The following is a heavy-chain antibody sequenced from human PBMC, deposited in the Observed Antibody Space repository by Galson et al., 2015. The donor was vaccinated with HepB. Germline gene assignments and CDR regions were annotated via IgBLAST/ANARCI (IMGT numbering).Heavy chain of an antibody. V-gene: IGHV1-69*13. CDR3: ARAKWGGIAVAGSGFDY. CDR1: GGTFSSYA. J-gene: IGHJ4*02. CDR2: IIPIFGTA. Sequence: SVKVSCKASGGTFSSYAISWVRQAPGQGLEWMGGIIPIFGTANYAQKFQGRVTITADESTSTAYMELSSLRSEDTAVYYCARAKWGGIAVAGSGFDYWGQGTLVTVSS. D-gene: IGHD6-19*01.